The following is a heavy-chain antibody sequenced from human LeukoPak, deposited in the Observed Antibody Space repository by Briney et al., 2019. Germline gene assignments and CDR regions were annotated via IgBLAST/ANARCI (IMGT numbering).Heavy chain of an antibody. D-gene: IGHD6-13*01. CDR3: ARESAGTGGWFDP. V-gene: IGHV4-39*07. J-gene: IGHJ5*02. CDR2: INHSGST. Sequence: PSETLSLTCTVSGGSISSGDYYWSWIRQPPGKGLEWIGEINHSGSTNYNPSLKSRVTISVDTSKNQFSLKLSSVTAADTAVYYCARESAGTGGWFDPWGQGTLVTVSS. CDR1: GGSISSGDYY.